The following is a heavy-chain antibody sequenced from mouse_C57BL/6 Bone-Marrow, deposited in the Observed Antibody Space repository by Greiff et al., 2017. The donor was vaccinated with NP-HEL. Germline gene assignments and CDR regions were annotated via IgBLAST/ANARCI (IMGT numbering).Heavy chain of an antibody. J-gene: IGHJ4*01. CDR2: ISSGGSYT. CDR3: ARHDVGTHRLPLYYAMDY. D-gene: IGHD3-2*02. V-gene: IGHV5-6*01. CDR1: GFTFSSYG. Sequence: EVQGVESGGDLVKPGGSLKLSCAASGFTFSSYGMSWVRQTPDKRLEWVATISSGGSYTYYPDSVKGRFTISRDNAKNTLYLQMSSLKTEDTAMYYCARHDVGTHRLPLYYAMDYWGQGTSVTVSS.